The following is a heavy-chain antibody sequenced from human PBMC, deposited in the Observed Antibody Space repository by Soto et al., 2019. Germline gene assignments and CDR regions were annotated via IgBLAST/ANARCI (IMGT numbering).Heavy chain of an antibody. Sequence: QLQLQESGPGLVKPSETLSLTCSVSDDSINSDKYYWGWIRQPPGKGLEWIGSIYYRGNAYYNPSLQTQVTIPLDNTKSQFPLKLNAVTAADSAVYFCARLEGLATISYYFDFWGPGALVTVSS. V-gene: IGHV4-39*01. CDR2: IYYRGNA. J-gene: IGHJ4*02. CDR3: ARLEGLATISYYFDF. D-gene: IGHD3-9*01. CDR1: DDSINSDKYY.